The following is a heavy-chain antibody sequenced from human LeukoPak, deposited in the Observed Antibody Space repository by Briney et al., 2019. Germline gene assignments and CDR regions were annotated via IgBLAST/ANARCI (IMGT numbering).Heavy chain of an antibody. V-gene: IGHV3-11*04. J-gene: IGHJ6*03. D-gene: IGHD5-18*01. CDR3: ARDKTASHYYYYYMDV. CDR2: ISSSGSTI. Sequence: GGSLRLSCAASGFTFSDYYMSWIRQAPGKGLEWVSYISSSGSTIYYAGSVKGRFTISRDNAKNSLYLQMNSLRAEDTAVYYCARDKTASHYYYYYMDVWGKGTTVTVSS. CDR1: GFTFSDYY.